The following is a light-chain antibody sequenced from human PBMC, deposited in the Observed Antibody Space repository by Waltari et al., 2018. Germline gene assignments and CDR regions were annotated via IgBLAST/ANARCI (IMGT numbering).Light chain of an antibody. V-gene: IGKV1-12*01. J-gene: IGKJ1*01. Sequence: IQMTQSPSSVTASVGDRVIITCRASQGINNYLAGYQQKPVEAPNLLIYAAVVLQTGVPSRLSGTGSGADCTLTINNLQPEDFATYFCQQGNSFPPTFGQGTQVDVK. CDR1: QGINNY. CDR3: QQGNSFPPT. CDR2: AAV.